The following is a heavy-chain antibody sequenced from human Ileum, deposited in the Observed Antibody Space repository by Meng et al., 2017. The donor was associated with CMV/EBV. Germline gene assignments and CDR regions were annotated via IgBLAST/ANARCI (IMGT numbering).Heavy chain of an antibody. CDR3: ARDPYSSSWDTGPGWFDP. V-gene: IGHV3-21*01. J-gene: IGHJ5*02. Sequence: GESLKISCAASGFTFSSYSMNWVRQAPGKGLEWVSSISSSSSYIYYADSVKGRFTISRDNAKNSLYLQMNSLRAEDTAVYYCARDPYSSSWDTGPGWFDPWGQGTLVTVSS. D-gene: IGHD6-13*01. CDR1: GFTFSSYS. CDR2: ISSSSSYI.